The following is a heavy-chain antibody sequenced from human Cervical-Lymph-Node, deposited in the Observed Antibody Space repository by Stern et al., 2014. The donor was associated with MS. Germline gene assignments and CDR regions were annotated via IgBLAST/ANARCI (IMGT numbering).Heavy chain of an antibody. D-gene: IGHD1-26*01. V-gene: IGHV1-69*01. CDR1: GGTFSSYA. J-gene: IGHJ4*02. CDR2: ISPSFGTA. Sequence: VQLVQSGAEVKKPGSSVKVSCKASGGTFSSYAISWVRQAPGQGLEWMGGISPSFGTANYGQKFQGRVTITADESTSTAYMELSSLRSEDTAVYYCASTSSGVGATSGYWGQGTLVTVSS. CDR3: ASTSSGVGATSGY.